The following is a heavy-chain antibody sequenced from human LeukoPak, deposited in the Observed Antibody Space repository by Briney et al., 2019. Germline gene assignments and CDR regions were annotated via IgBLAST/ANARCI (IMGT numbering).Heavy chain of an antibody. CDR3: AKDRSRFLGSRGLDY. J-gene: IGHJ4*02. Sequence: PGGSLRLSCAASGFTFSSYGMHWVRQAPGKGLGWVAVIWYDGSNKYYADSVKGRFTISRDNSKNTMYLQMNSLRAEDTAVYYCAKDRSRFLGSRGLDYWGQGTLVTVSS. CDR2: IWYDGSNK. D-gene: IGHD3-10*01. CDR1: GFTFSSYG. V-gene: IGHV3-33*06.